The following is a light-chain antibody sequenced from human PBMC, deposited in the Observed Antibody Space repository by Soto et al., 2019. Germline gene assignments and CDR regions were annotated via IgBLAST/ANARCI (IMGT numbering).Light chain of an antibody. CDR2: DTS. CDR1: QSIRYF. V-gene: IGKV3-11*01. Sequence: EIVLTQSPATLSLSPGERATLSCRASQSIRYFLAWFQQKPGQAPRLLIYDTSNSATGVPARCSGSGSGTDFTLNISSLESEDSAVYFCQQRYDWPVTFGPGTKVEIK. CDR3: QQRYDWPVT. J-gene: IGKJ1*01.